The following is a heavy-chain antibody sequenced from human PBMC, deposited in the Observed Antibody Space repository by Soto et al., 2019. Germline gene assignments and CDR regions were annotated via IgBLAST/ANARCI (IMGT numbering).Heavy chain of an antibody. CDR1: GGTFDRHT. V-gene: IGHV1-69*06. D-gene: IGHD4-4*01. CDR2: IIPIFSTP. CDR3: ARGGLPVQGVQYNHYALDV. Sequence: SVKVSCKASGGTFDRHTINWVRQAPGQGLEWMGGIIPIFSTPKYAQKFQGRVMLTADKSTSTAYMELSSLRYEDTAVYYCARGGLPVQGVQYNHYALDVCGQGTTGTVS. J-gene: IGHJ6*02.